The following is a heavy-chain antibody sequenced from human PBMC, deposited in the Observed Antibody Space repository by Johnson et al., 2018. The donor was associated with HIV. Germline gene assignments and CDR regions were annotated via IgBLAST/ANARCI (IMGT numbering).Heavy chain of an antibody. CDR1: GFTFDNYG. Sequence: VQLVESGGGVARPGGSLRLSCAASGFTFDNYGMSWVRQAPGKGLEWVSGINWNGGSTGYADSVKGRFTISRNNAKTSLYLQMNSLRAEDTALYYCARMVRYYYGSGSYYNVPWKDAFDIWGQGTMVTVSS. J-gene: IGHJ3*02. V-gene: IGHV3-20*04. CDR3: ARMVRYYYGSGSYYNVPWKDAFDI. D-gene: IGHD3-10*01. CDR2: INWNGGST.